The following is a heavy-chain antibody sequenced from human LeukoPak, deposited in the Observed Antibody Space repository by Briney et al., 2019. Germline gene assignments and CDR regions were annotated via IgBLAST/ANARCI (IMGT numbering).Heavy chain of an antibody. D-gene: IGHD2-2*01. CDR1: GFTFSSYG. V-gene: IGHV3-30*18. Sequence: GSLRLSCAASGFTFSSYGMHWVRQAPGKGLGWVAVISYDGSNKYYADSVKGRFTISRDNSKNTLYLQMNSLRAEDTAVYYCAKEPYCSSTSCIGEYFQRWGQGTLVTVSS. CDR2: ISYDGSNK. CDR3: AKEPYCSSTSCIGEYFQR. J-gene: IGHJ1*01.